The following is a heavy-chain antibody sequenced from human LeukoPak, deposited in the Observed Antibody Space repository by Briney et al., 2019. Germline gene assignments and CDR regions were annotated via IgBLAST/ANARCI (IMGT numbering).Heavy chain of an antibody. CDR1: GGSFSGYY. J-gene: IGHJ5*02. V-gene: IGHV4-34*01. D-gene: IGHD6-13*01. Sequence: SETLSLTCAVYGGSFSGYYWSWIRQPPGKGLEWIGEINHSGSTNYNPSLKSRVTISVDTSKNQFSLKLSPVTAADTAVYYCARSIAAAGTPDNWFDPWGQGTLVTVSS. CDR3: ARSIAAAGTPDNWFDP. CDR2: INHSGST.